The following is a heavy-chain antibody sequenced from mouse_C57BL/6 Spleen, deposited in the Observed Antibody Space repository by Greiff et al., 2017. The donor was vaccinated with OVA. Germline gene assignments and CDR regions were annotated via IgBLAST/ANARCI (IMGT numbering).Heavy chain of an antibody. CDR3: AQMEDGYHYFDY. CDR1: GFSLSTSNMG. Sequence: LKESGPGILQPSPSLSLSCSFSGFSLSTSNMGIGWIRQPSGQGLEWLVHLWWNDDKYYDPSLKIRLTISKDTSNNQVFLKITSVDTADTATYDCAQMEDGYHYFDYWGQGTTLTVSS. D-gene: IGHD2-3*01. V-gene: IGHV8-5*01. CDR2: LWWNDDK. J-gene: IGHJ2*01.